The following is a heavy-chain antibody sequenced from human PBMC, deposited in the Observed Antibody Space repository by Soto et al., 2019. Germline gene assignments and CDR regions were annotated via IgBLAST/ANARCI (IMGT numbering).Heavy chain of an antibody. Sequence: QVQLQESGPGLVKPSETLSLTCAVSGGFMSRYYWSWIRQPPGKGLEWIGYISYSGTTDSNPSLKSRVTMSIDTSKSHFSLRVGSVTAADTAVYFCARHGPVYNFHYMDVWGRGTTVTVSS. CDR3: ARHGPVYNFHYMDV. CDR2: ISYSGTT. J-gene: IGHJ6*03. V-gene: IGHV4-59*08. CDR1: GGFMSRYY.